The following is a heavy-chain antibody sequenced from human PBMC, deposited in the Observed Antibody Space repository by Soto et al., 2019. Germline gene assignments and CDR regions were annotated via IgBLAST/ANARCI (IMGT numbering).Heavy chain of an antibody. CDR1: GFTFSSYG. CDR3: ARNRWDYYDSSGYYY. D-gene: IGHD3-22*01. J-gene: IGHJ4*02. CDR2: IWYDGSNK. Sequence: PGGSLRLSCAASGFTFSSYGMHWVRQAPGKGLEWVAVIWYDGSNKYYADSVKGRFTISRDNSKNTLYLQMNSLRAEDTAVYYCARNRWDYYDSSGYYYWGQGTLVTSPQ. V-gene: IGHV3-33*01.